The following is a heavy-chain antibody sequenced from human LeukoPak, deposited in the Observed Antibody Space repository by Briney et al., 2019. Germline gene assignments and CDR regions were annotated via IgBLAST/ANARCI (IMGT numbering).Heavy chain of an antibody. CDR1: GGSISSYY. J-gene: IGHJ5*02. CDR3: ARDLYDILTGYGWFDP. Sequence: PSETLSLNCTVSGGSISSYYWSWIRQPPGKGLEWIGYIYYSGSTNYNPSLKSRVTISVDTSKNQFSLKLSSVTAADTAVYYCARDLYDILTGYGWFDPRGQGTLVTVSS. D-gene: IGHD3-9*01. V-gene: IGHV4-59*01. CDR2: IYYSGST.